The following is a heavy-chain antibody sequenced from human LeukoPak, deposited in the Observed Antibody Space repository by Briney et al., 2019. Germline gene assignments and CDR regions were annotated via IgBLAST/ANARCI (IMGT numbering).Heavy chain of an antibody. CDR3: TAAPNTTPGSLGH. CDR2: SGSSGSST. D-gene: IGHD6-25*01. V-gene: IGHV3-11*01. CDR1: GFSFSDYY. J-gene: IGHJ4*02. Sequence: GGSLRLSCAASGFSFSDYYMNWIRQAPGKGLEWVSYSGSSGSSTYYADSVKGRFTISRDYAKNALFLQMNSLRAEDTAVYYCTAAPNTTPGSLGHWGQGTLVTVSS.